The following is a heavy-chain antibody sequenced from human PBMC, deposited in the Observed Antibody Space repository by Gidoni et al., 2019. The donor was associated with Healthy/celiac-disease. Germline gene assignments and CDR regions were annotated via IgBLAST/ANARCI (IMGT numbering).Heavy chain of an antibody. Sequence: EVQLVESGGGLVQPGGSLRLSCAASGFTFSSDAMSWVRQAPGKGLEWVSAISGSCGSTYYADSVKGRFNNSRDNSKNMLYLQMNSLRAEDTAVYYCAKGNIAARSRDAFDIWGQGTMVTVSS. V-gene: IGHV3-23*04. CDR1: GFTFSSDA. D-gene: IGHD6-6*01. CDR2: ISGSCGST. CDR3: AKGNIAARSRDAFDI. J-gene: IGHJ3*02.